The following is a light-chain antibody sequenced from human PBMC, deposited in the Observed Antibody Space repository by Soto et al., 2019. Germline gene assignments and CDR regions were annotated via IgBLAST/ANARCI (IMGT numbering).Light chain of an antibody. V-gene: IGKV1-5*03. J-gene: IGKJ1*01. CDR2: GAS. CDR3: QHYKMYSPWT. Sequence: IHMTQSPSTPASVGDRVTITCRASQSISRWLAWYQQKPGKAPKLLIYGASSLESGVPPRFSGSGSGTEFTLTISSLLPDDFATYYCQHYKMYSPWTFGQGTKVDIK. CDR1: QSISRW.